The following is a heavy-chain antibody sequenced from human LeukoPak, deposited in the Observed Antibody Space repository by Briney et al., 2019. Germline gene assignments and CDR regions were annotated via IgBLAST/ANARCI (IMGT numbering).Heavy chain of an antibody. CDR3: VREVGSTRVEFAF. CDR2: ISVSTGNT. Sequence: GASVTVSCTASGYDFIRYGISWVRQAPGQGLEFMGWISVSTGNTNYAQKLQGRVTMTTDTSTDTAYMELRSLSSDDTALYFCVREVGSTRVEFAFWGQGTLVTVSS. J-gene: IGHJ4*02. D-gene: IGHD1-26*01. CDR1: GYDFIRYG. V-gene: IGHV1-18*01.